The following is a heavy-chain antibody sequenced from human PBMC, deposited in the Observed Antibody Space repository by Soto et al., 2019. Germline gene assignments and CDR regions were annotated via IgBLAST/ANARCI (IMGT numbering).Heavy chain of an antibody. D-gene: IGHD3-10*01. J-gene: IGHJ4*02. Sequence: EVQLVESGGGLIQPGGSLRLSCAVSGFTVSNNYMSWVRQAPGKGLEGVSVIYSGGYTAYGDSVKGRFTISRDNSKNTQNLQRNSRRPDDPAGYFWARDPGGGGYWGQGTLVTVSS. CDR3: ARDPGGGGY. V-gene: IGHV3-53*01. CDR2: IYSGGYT. CDR1: GFTVSNNY.